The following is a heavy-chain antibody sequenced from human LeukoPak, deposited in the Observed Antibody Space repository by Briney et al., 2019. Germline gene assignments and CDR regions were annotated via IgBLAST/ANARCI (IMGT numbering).Heavy chain of an antibody. CDR3: ASTYSSGWTGGEIDY. CDR2: IYTSGST. CDR1: GGSISSGSYY. Sequence: PSETLSLTCTVSGGSISSGSYYWSWIRQPAGKGLEWIGRIYTSGSTNYNPSLKSRVTISVDTSKNQFSLKLSSVTAADTAVYYCASTYSSGWTGGEIDYWGQGTLVTVSS. J-gene: IGHJ4*02. V-gene: IGHV4-61*02. D-gene: IGHD6-19*01.